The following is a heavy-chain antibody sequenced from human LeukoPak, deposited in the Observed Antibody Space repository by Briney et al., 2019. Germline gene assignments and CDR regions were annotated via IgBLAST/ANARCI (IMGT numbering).Heavy chain of an antibody. D-gene: IGHD3-22*01. J-gene: IGHJ4*02. CDR1: GFTFSSYS. V-gene: IGHV3-21*01. Sequence: GGSLRLSCAASGFTFSSYSMNWVRQAPGKGLEWVSYISIRSTYIYYADSVKGRFTISRDNAKNSLYLQMNGRRAEDTAVYYCARGDSSGNTDYWGQGTLVTVSS. CDR3: ARGDSSGNTDY. CDR2: ISIRSTYI.